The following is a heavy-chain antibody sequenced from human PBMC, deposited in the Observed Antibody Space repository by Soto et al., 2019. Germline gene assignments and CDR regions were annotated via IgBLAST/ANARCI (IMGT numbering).Heavy chain of an antibody. J-gene: IGHJ4*02. V-gene: IGHV3-23*01. CDR2: ISGSGGST. CDR1: GFTFSSYA. Sequence: EVQLLESGGGLVQPGGSLRLSCAASGFTFSSYAMSWVRQAPGKGLEWVSAISGSGGSTYYADSVKGRFTISRDNSKNPLYLQMSRWRAENTAVYYWGKVPVGGGVSFYTLGVDSWGQGPLVTLSS. CDR3: GKVPVGGGVSFYTLGVDS. D-gene: IGHD2-15*01.